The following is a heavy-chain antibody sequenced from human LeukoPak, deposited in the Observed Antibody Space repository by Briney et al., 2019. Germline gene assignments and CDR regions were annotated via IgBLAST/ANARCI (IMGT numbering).Heavy chain of an antibody. D-gene: IGHD3-22*01. Sequence: ASVKVSCKASGYTFTSYGISWVRQAPGQGLERMGWISAYNGNTNYAQKLQGRVTMTTDTSTSTAYMELRSLRSDDTAVYYCAREQKTMIADAFDIWGQGTMVTVSS. CDR1: GYTFTSYG. CDR2: ISAYNGNT. CDR3: AREQKTMIADAFDI. V-gene: IGHV1-18*01. J-gene: IGHJ3*02.